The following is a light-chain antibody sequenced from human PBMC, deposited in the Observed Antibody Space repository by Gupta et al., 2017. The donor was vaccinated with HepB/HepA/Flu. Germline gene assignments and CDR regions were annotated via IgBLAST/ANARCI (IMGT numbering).Light chain of an antibody. Sequence: DIQMTQFPSTLSASVGDRVTITCRASQSFNTWLAWYQQKPGKAPKLLIYKASSLESGVPSTFSGSGSGTEFTPTISSLQPDDYATYYCQQENNSLGTFGQGTKVEIK. V-gene: IGKV1-5*03. CDR3: QQENNSLGT. CDR1: QSFNTW. J-gene: IGKJ1*01. CDR2: KAS.